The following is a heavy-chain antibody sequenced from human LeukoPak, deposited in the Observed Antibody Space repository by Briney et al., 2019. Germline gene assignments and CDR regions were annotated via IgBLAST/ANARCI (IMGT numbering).Heavy chain of an antibody. CDR1: GFTFSTYW. D-gene: IGHD3-10*01. J-gene: IGHJ4*02. CDR3: TKAFSASY. Sequence: GGSLRLSCAASGFTFSTYWVHWVRQAPGKGLEWVAFIRYDGSNKYYADSVKGRFTISRDNSKNTLYLQMNSLRAEDTAVYYCTKAFSASYWGQGTLVTVSS. V-gene: IGHV3-30*02. CDR2: IRYDGSNK.